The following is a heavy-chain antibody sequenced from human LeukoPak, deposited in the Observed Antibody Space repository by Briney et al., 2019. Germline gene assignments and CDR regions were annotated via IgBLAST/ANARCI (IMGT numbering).Heavy chain of an antibody. J-gene: IGHJ6*03. Sequence: ASVKVSCKASGYTFTGYYMHWVRQAPGQGLEWMGWINPNSGDTNYAQKLQGRVTMTTDTSTSTAYMELRSLRSDDTAVYYCARVVLNFDWLLRLYYYYYYMDVWGKGTTVTISS. CDR3: ARVVLNFDWLLRLYYYYYYMDV. CDR2: INPNSGDT. V-gene: IGHV1-2*02. D-gene: IGHD3-9*01. CDR1: GYTFTGYY.